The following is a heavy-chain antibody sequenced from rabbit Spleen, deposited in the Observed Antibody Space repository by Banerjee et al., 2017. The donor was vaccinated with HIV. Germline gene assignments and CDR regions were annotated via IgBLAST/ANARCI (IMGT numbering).Heavy chain of an antibody. J-gene: IGHJ4*01. CDR2: IAGSSSGFT. Sequence: QSLEESGGDLVKPGASLTLTCTASGFSFSSSDYMCWVRQAPGKGLEWISCIAGSSSGFTYSATWAKGRFTISKTSTTVTLQMTSLTAADTATYFCARYDSGSPDSITLWGPGTLVTVS. V-gene: IGHV1S40*01. CDR3: ARYDSGSPDSITL. CDR1: GFSFSSSDY. D-gene: IGHD4-1*01.